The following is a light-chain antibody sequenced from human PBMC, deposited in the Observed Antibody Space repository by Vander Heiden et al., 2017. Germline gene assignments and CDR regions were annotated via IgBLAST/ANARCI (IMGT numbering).Light chain of an antibody. V-gene: IGLV1-44*01. CDR1: SSNIRSNT. CDR3: AAWDDILSGVL. J-gene: IGLJ2*01. Sequence: QSVLTQPPSASGTPVQRVTISCSGSSSNIRSNTVNWYQHLPGTAPKVLIYSSTERPSGVPDRFSGSKSGASASLAISGLESEDEADYYCAAWDDILSGVLFGGGTKLTVL. CDR2: SST.